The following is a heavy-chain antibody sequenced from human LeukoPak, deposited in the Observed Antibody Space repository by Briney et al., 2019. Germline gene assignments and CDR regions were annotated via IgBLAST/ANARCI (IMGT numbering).Heavy chain of an antibody. CDR1: GFTFGDYA. D-gene: IGHD4-17*01. J-gene: IGHJ4*02. CDR2: IRSKAYGGTT. V-gene: IGHV3-49*03. CDR3: TRVDDYGDYVGIDY. Sequence: GGSLRLSCTASGFTFGDYAMSWFRQAPGKGLEWVGFIRSKAYGGTTEYAASVKGRFTISRDDSKSIAYLQMNSPKTEDTAVYYCTRVDDYGDYVGIDYWGQGTLVTVSS.